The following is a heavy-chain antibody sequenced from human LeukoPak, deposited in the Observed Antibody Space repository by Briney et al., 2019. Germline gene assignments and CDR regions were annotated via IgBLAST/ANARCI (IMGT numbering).Heavy chain of an antibody. J-gene: IGHJ4*02. Sequence: GGSLRLSCATSGLSFSGAWMTWVRQPPGKGLEWVGRITSRNDGETTDYAAPVKGRFTISRDDSKNTIYLQMNSLKTEDTAVYYCNTDINTIYDKDHWGQGTLVTVSS. V-gene: IGHV3-15*01. CDR3: NTDINTIYDKDH. CDR1: GLSFSGAW. CDR2: ITSRNDGETT. D-gene: IGHD5/OR15-5a*01.